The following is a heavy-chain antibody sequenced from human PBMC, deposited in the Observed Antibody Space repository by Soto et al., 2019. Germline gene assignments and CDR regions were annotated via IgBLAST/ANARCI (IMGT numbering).Heavy chain of an antibody. J-gene: IGHJ6*02. CDR2: IGYDGSNK. Sequence: GGSLRLSCAASGFTFSSYGMPWVRQAPGKGLEWVEVIGYDGSNKYYADSVKGGFTISRDNSKNTLYLQMNSLRAEDTAVYYCAREAVAGIYYYYGMDVWGQGTTVTVSS. CDR3: AREAVAGIYYYYGMDV. V-gene: IGHV3-33*01. D-gene: IGHD6-19*01. CDR1: GFTFSSYG.